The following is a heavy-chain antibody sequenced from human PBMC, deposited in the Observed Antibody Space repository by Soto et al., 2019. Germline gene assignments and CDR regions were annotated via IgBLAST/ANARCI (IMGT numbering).Heavy chain of an antibody. CDR2: IDPSDSYT. J-gene: IGHJ5*02. CDR3: ARRGYYDGSGQNNWVDP. D-gene: IGHD3-22*01. V-gene: IGHV5-10-1*01. CDR1: GYSFTSYW. Sequence: PGESLKISCKCSGYSFTSYWISWVRQMPGKGLEWMGRIDPSDSYTNYSPSFQGHVTISADKSISTAYLQWSSLKASDTAMYYCARRGYYDGSGQNNWVDPWGQGTLVTVSS.